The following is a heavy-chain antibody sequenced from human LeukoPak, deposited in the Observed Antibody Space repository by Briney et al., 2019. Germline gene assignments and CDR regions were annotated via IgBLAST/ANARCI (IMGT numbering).Heavy chain of an antibody. CDR2: IRYDGSNK. CDR1: GFTFSSYG. D-gene: IGHD6-13*01. Sequence: GGSLRLSCAASGFTFSSYGMHWVRQAPGKGREWVAFIRYDGSNKYYADSVKGRFTISRDNSKNTLYLHMNSLRAEDTAVYYCAKDYSRNWLYYFDYWGQGTLVTVSS. J-gene: IGHJ4*02. V-gene: IGHV3-30*02. CDR3: AKDYSRNWLYYFDY.